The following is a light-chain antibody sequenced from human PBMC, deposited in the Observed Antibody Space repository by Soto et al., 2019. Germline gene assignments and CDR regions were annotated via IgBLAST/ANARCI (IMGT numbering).Light chain of an antibody. V-gene: IGKV1-5*01. Sequence: SQRTQSPSTLFPSVGDRVTITCRASQSVRNWLAWYQQKPGRAPQLLIYDSSTLEPGVPSRFRGSGSGTEFTLTINGLQPDDFATYYCQQYDGYSPQTFGQGTKVDIK. CDR2: DSS. CDR1: QSVRNW. CDR3: QQYDGYSPQT. J-gene: IGKJ1*01.